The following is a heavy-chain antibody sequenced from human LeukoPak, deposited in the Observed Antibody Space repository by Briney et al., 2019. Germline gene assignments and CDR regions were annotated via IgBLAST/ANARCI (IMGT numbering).Heavy chain of an antibody. J-gene: IGHJ4*02. CDR1: GFTFSSYS. D-gene: IGHD3-22*01. CDR2: IISGSSYI. V-gene: IGHV3-21*01. CDR3: ASLVSAEGYYDSSGYLND. Sequence: GGSLRLSCAASGFTFSSYSMNWVRQAPGKGLEWVSSIISGSSYIYYADSVKGRFTISRDNAKNSLYLQMNSLRAEDTAVYYCASLVSAEGYYDSSGYLNDWGQGTLVTVSS.